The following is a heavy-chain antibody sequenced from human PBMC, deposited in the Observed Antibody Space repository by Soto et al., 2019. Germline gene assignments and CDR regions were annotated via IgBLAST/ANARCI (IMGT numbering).Heavy chain of an antibody. J-gene: IGHJ4*02. Sequence: EVQLVESGGGLVQPGGSLRLSCAASGFSFTSYSLTWVRQAPGKGLESIAYINSRSTTIYYSDSVKGRFTVSRDNAKNSLYLQMNTLRDEDTAVYYCVLFSLSSDMLIFGGHWGQGTLVTVSS. CDR3: VLFSLSSDMLIFGGH. D-gene: IGHD3-10*01. CDR2: INSRSTTI. V-gene: IGHV3-48*02. CDR1: GFSFTSYS.